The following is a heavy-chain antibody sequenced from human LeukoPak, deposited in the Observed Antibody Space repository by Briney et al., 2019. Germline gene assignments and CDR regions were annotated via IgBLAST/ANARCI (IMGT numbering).Heavy chain of an antibody. V-gene: IGHV3-23*01. Sequence: GGSLRLSCAASDFTFSTYAMSWVRQAPGKGLEWVSPISGGGDATYYADSVKGRFTISRDNSKNTLYLQMNSLRAEDTAVYYCAKGGSSSWYQVLPFDYWGQGTLVTVSS. CDR1: DFTFSTYA. CDR3: AKGGSSSWYQVLPFDY. CDR2: ISGGGDAT. D-gene: IGHD6-13*01. J-gene: IGHJ4*02.